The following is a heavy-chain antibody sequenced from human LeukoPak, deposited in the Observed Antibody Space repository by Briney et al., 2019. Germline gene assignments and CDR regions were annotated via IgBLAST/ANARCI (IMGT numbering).Heavy chain of an antibody. D-gene: IGHD4-23*01. Sequence: SQTLSLTCTVSGGSISSGGYYWSWIRQHPGKGLEWIGYIYYSGSTYYNPSLKSRVTISVDTSKNQFSLKLSSVTAADTAVYYCARGLRSSDAVDLGDAFDIWGQGTMVTVSS. CDR2: IYYSGST. CDR3: ARGLRSSDAVDLGDAFDI. CDR1: GGSISSGGYY. J-gene: IGHJ3*02. V-gene: IGHV4-31*03.